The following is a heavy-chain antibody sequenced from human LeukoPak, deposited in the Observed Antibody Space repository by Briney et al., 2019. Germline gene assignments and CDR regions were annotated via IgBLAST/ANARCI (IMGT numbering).Heavy chain of an antibody. V-gene: IGHV3-48*02. D-gene: IGHD2-8*01. J-gene: IGHJ4*02. CDR3: VRDGGGYAGLRY. Sequence: PGGSLRLSCAASGFTFNMYSMNWVRQAPGKGLERVSYISSTSNIMYYGDSVKGRFTISRDKGKNSVYLYTNSLRDEDTAVYYCVRDGGGYAGLRYWGQGTLVTVSS. CDR1: GFTFNMYS. CDR2: ISSTSNIM.